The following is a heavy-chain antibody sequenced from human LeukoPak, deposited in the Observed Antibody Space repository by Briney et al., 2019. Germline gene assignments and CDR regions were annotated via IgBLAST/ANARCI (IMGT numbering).Heavy chain of an antibody. CDR1: GGTFSSYA. Sequence: GSSVKVSCKASGGTFSSYAISWVRQAPGQGLEWMGRIIPILGIANYAQKFQGRVTITADKSTSTAYMELSSLRSDDTAVYYCARGYSGSYYYGMDVWGQGTTVTVSS. J-gene: IGHJ6*02. D-gene: IGHD5-12*01. CDR2: IIPILGIA. CDR3: ARGYSGSYYYGMDV. V-gene: IGHV1-69*04.